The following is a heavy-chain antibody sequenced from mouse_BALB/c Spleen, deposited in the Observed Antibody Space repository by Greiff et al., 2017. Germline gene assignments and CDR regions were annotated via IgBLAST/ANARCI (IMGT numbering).Heavy chain of an antibody. Sequence: EVKLVESGGGLVQPGGSLKLSCAASGFTFSSYTMSWVRQTPEKRLEWVAYISNGGGSTYYPDTVKGRFTISRDNAKITLYLQMSSLKSEDTAMYYCARGIYYDYDWFAYWGQGTLVTVSA. J-gene: IGHJ3*01. CDR1: GFTFSSYT. CDR2: ISNGGGST. D-gene: IGHD2-4*01. V-gene: IGHV5-12-2*01. CDR3: ARGIYYDYDWFAY.